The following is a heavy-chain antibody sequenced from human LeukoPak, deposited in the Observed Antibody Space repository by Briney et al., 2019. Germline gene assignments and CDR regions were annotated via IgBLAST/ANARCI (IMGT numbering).Heavy chain of an antibody. CDR3: QAEDGIRYFDWLQTPDYYYYGMDV. D-gene: IGHD3-9*01. V-gene: IGHV3-23*01. Sequence: VGSLRLSCAASGFPFRSYAMSRVLQAPVKPLHSVSAISGSGVSTYYADSVKGRFTISRDNSKNTLYLQMNSLRAEDTAVFFFQAEDGIRYFDWLQTPDYYYYGMDVWGKGTTVTVSS. CDR1: GFPFRSYA. CDR2: ISGSGVST. J-gene: IGHJ6*04.